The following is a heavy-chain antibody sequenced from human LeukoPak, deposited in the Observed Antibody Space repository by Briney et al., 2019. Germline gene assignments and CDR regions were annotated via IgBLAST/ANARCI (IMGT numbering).Heavy chain of an antibody. D-gene: IGHD2/OR15-2a*01. CDR3: ARDQANFYPTVGWFDP. CDR1: GASISSGSNY. CDR2: IYSSGST. V-gene: IGHV4-39*07. Sequence: PSETLSLTCSVSGASISSGSNYWGWIRQPPGKTLEWIGSIYSSGSTYYNPSLKSRVTISVDTSKNQFSLKLSSVTAADTAVYYCARDQANFYPTVGWFDPWGQGTLVTVSS. J-gene: IGHJ5*02.